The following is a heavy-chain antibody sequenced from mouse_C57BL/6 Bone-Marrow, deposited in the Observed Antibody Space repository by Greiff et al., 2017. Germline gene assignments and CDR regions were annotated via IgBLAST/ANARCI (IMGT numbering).Heavy chain of an antibody. CDR2: IYPRSGNT. V-gene: IGHV1-81*01. J-gene: IGHJ2*01. CDR1: GYTFTSYG. CDR3: ARWYYGSSPYFDY. Sequence: VQLQESGAELARPGASVKLSCKASGYTFTSYGISWVKQRTGQGLEWIGEIYPRSGNTYYNEKFKGKATLTADKSSSTAYMELRSLTSEDSAVXFCARWYYGSSPYFDYWGQGTTLTVSS. D-gene: IGHD1-1*01.